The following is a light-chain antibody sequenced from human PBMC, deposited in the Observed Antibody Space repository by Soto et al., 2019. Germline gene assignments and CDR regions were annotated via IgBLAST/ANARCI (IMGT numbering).Light chain of an antibody. CDR2: GAS. Sequence: EIVMTQSPATLSVSPGERATLSCRASQSVSSNLAWYQQKPGQAPRLLIYGASTRATGIPARFSGSGSGTEFTLTISSLQSEDFAVYYCQQYNNRPPLFGPGTKVDIK. CDR3: QQYNNRPPL. CDR1: QSVSSN. J-gene: IGKJ3*01. V-gene: IGKV3-15*01.